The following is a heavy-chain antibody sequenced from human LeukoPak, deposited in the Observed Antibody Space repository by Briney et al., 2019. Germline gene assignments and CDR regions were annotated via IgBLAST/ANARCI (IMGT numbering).Heavy chain of an antibody. V-gene: IGHV1-2*02. J-gene: IGHJ4*02. CDR1: GYTFTGYY. D-gene: IGHD5-18*01. CDR3: ARDRQEYSYGANFDY. CDR2: INPNSGGT. Sequence: ASVKVSCKASGYTFTGYYMHWVRQAPGQGVEWMGWINPNSGGTNYAQKFQGRVTMTRDTSISTAYMELSRLRSDDTAVYYCARDRQEYSYGANFDYWGQGILVTVSS.